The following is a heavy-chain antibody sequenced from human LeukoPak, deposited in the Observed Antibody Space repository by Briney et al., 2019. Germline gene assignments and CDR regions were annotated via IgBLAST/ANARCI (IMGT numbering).Heavy chain of an antibody. Sequence: SVKVSCKASGGTFSSYAISWVQQAPGQGLEWMGGIIPIFGTANYAQKFQGRVTITADKSTSTAYMELSSLRSEDTAVYYCARDALGIYTSYYYGMDVWGKGTTVTVSS. CDR1: GGTFSSYA. CDR2: IIPIFGTA. D-gene: IGHD4-11*01. CDR3: ARDALGIYTSYYYGMDV. V-gene: IGHV1-69*06. J-gene: IGHJ6*04.